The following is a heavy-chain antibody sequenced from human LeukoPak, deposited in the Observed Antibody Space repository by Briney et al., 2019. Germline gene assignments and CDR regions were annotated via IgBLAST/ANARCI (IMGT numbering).Heavy chain of an antibody. CDR2: ISSSSSSYI. V-gene: IGHV3-21*01. CDR1: GFTFSIYS. D-gene: IGHD3-3*01. CDR3: ASVASDYDFWSGYFTGNFDY. J-gene: IGHJ4*02. Sequence: PGGSLRLSCAASGFTFSIYSMNWVRQAPGKGLEWVSSISSSSSSYIYYADSVKGRFTISRDNAKNSLYLQMNSLRAEDTAVYYCASVASDYDFWSGYFTGNFDYWGQGTLVTVSS.